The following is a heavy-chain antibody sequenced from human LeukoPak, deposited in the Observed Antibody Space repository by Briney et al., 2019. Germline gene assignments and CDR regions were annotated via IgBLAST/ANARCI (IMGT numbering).Heavy chain of an antibody. V-gene: IGHV4-39*01. J-gene: IGHJ4*02. Sequence: PSENLSLNCTVSGGSISSNSYFWGWIRQPPGKRLEWIGSIYYNGTTYYNPSLKSRVSISVDTSKNQLSLKLSSVTAADTSVYYCARLYVLEWLLYGNFDFWGQGTLVTGSS. CDR1: GGSISSNSYF. D-gene: IGHD3-3*01. CDR3: ARLYVLEWLLYGNFDF. CDR2: IYYNGTT.